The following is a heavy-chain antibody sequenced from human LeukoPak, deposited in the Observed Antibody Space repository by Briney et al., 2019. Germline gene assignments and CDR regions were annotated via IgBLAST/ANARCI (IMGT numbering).Heavy chain of an antibody. CDR3: ARVGRDIGYCSSTSCYNWFDP. CDR2: TYYSWST. Sequence: PSETLSLTCTDPGGSISSYYWSWIRQLPGKGLDWIGYTYYSWSTNYNPSLKSRVTISVDTSKNQFSLKLSSVTAADTAVYYRARVGRDIGYCSSTSCYNWFDPWGQGTLVTVSS. J-gene: IGHJ5*02. D-gene: IGHD2-2*01. CDR1: GGSISSYY. V-gene: IGHV4-59*01.